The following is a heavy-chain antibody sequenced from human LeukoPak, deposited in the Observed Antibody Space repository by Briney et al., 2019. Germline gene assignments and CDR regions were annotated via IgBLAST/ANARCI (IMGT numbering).Heavy chain of an antibody. CDR3: ARFRGPGSYYQRPCDY. D-gene: IGHD3-10*01. CDR2: IYPGDSDT. CDR1: GYSFSSYW. Sequence: GESLKISCKGSGYSFSSYWIGWVRQMSGKGLEWMGIIYPGDSDTRYSPSFQGQVTISADKSSSAAYLQWSSLKASDTAMYFCARFRGPGSYYQRPCDYWGQGTLVTVSS. J-gene: IGHJ4*02. V-gene: IGHV5-51*01.